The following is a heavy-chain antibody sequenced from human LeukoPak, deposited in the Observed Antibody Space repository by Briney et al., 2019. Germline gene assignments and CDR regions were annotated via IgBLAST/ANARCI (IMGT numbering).Heavy chain of an antibody. CDR2: IYTSGST. J-gene: IGHJ3*02. V-gene: IGHV4-4*07. Sequence: SETLSLTCTVSGGSISSYYWSWIRQPAGKGLEWIGRIYTSGSTNYNPSLKSRVTMSVDTSKNQFSLKLSSVTAADTAVYYCARAEWELRRGDAFDIWGQGTMVTVSS. D-gene: IGHD1-26*01. CDR3: ARAEWELRRGDAFDI. CDR1: GGSISSYY.